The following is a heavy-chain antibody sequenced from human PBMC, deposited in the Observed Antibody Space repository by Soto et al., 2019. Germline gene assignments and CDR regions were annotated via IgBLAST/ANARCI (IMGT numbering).Heavy chain of an antibody. D-gene: IGHD3-3*01. CDR2: ISAYNGNT. CDR3: ASTRVLRFLEWTYYFDY. J-gene: IGHJ4*02. CDR1: GYTFTSYG. V-gene: IGHV1-18*01. Sequence: ASVKVSCKASGYTFTSYGISWVRQAPGQGLEWMGWISAYNGNTNYAQKLQGRVTMTTDTSTSTAYMELRSLRSDDTAVYYCASTRVLRFLEWTYYFDYWGQGTLVTVSS.